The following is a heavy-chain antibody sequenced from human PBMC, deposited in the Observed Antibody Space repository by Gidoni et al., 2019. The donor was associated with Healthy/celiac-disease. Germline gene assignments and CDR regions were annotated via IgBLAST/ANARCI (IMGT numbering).Heavy chain of an antibody. D-gene: IGHD3-10*01. Sequence: EVQLVESGGGLVKPGGSLRLSCAASGFTFSNAWMSWVRQAPGKGLEWVGRIKSKTDGGTTDYAAPVKGRFTISRDDSKNTLYLQMNSLKTEDTAVYYCTTDHRVMVRGVNYWGQGTLVTVSS. J-gene: IGHJ4*02. CDR3: TTDHRVMVRGVNY. V-gene: IGHV3-15*01. CDR1: GFTFSNAW. CDR2: IKSKTDGGTT.